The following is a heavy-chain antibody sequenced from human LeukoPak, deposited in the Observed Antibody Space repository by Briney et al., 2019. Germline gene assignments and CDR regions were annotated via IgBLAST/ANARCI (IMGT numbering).Heavy chain of an antibody. CDR3: ARDLKAVEWLLNRSYYYYMDV. Sequence: GGSLRLSCAASGFTVSSNYMSWVRHAPGKGLEWVSVIYSGGSTYYADSVKGRFTISRDNSKNTLYRQMNILRAEDTAVYYCARDLKAVEWLLNRSYYYYMDVWGKGTTVTVSS. CDR2: IYSGGST. J-gene: IGHJ6*03. V-gene: IGHV3-66*02. CDR1: GFTVSSNY. D-gene: IGHD3-3*01.